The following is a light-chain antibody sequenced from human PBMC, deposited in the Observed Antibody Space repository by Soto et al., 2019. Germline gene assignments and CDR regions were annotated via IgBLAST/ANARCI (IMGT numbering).Light chain of an antibody. J-gene: IGLJ1*01. CDR2: DVS. CDR3: SSYTSSSVWV. V-gene: IGLV2-14*01. CDR1: GSDVGGYNY. Sequence: QSALTQPASVSGSPGQSITISCTGTGSDVGGYNYVSWYQQHPGKAPKLMIYDVSNRPSGVSNRFSGSKSGNTASLTISGLQAEDEADYYCSSYTSSSVWVFGTGTKLTVL.